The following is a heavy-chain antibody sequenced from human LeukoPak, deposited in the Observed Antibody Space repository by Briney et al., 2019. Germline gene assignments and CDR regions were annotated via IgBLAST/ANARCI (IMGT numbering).Heavy chain of an antibody. J-gene: IGHJ6*02. CDR1: GGSISSGGYY. D-gene: IGHD3-22*01. CDR2: IYYSGST. Sequence: PSETLSLTCTVSGGSISSGGYYWSWIRQHPGKGLEWIGYIYYSGSTYYNPSLKSRVTISVDTSKNQFSLKLSSVTAADTAVYYCARVVNYYDSSGYWVDVWGQGTTVTVSS. V-gene: IGHV4-31*03. CDR3: ARVVNYYDSSGYWVDV.